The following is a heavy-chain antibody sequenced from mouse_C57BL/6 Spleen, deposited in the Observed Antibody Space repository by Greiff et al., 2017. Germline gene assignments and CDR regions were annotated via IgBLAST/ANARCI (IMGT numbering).Heavy chain of an antibody. CDR1: GYTFTSYW. V-gene: IGHV1-61*01. CDR3: ARRKNYGNRYYYAMDY. D-gene: IGHD2-1*01. J-gene: IGHJ4*01. CDR2: IYPSDSET. Sequence: QVQLQQPGAELVRPGSSVKLSCKASGYTFTSYWMDWVKQRPGQGLEWIGNIYPSDSETHYNQKFKDKATLTVDKSSSTAYMQLSSLTSEDSAVXYCARRKNYGNRYYYAMDYWGQGTSVTVSS.